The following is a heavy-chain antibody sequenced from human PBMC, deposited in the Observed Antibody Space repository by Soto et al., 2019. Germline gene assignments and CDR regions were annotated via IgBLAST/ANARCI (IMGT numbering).Heavy chain of an antibody. CDR2: ISGSGGST. CDR3: ARDASRESSARGWFDP. CDR1: GFTFSSYA. V-gene: IGHV3-23*01. J-gene: IGHJ5*02. D-gene: IGHD6-25*01. Sequence: GGSLRLSCAASGFTFSSYAMSWVRQAPGKGLEWVSAISGSGGSTYYADSVKGRFTISRDNSKNTLYLQMNSLRAEDTAVYYCARDASRESSARGWFDPWGPGTLVTVSS.